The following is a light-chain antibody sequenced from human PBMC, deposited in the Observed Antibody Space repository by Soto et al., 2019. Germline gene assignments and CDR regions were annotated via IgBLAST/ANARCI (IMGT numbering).Light chain of an antibody. J-gene: IGLJ3*02. CDR2: DDI. CDR3: QVWDSSTDLWV. CDR1: NIGSKS. Sequence: SYELTQPPSVSVAPGQTARITCGGNNIGSKSVHWYQQKPGQAPVLVVYDDIDRPSGIPERFSGSNSGNTATLTISRVEAGDEDDYYCQVWDSSTDLWVFGGGTQLTVL. V-gene: IGLV3-21*02.